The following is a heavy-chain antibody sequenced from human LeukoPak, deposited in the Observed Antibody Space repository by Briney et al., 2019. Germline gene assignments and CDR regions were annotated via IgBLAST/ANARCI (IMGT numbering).Heavy chain of an antibody. Sequence: GGSLRLSCAASGFTFSRYEMNWVRQAPGKGLEWVAYISRSGTTIYYAGSVKGRFTISRDNSKNTLYLQMNSLRAEDTAVYYCARSTSSEYDIYHFDYWGQGTLVTVSS. V-gene: IGHV3-48*03. CDR2: ISRSGTTI. CDR3: ARSTSSEYDIYHFDY. D-gene: IGHD3-9*01. J-gene: IGHJ4*02. CDR1: GFTFSRYE.